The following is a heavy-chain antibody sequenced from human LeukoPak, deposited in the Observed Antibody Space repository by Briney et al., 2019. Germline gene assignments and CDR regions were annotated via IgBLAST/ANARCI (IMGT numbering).Heavy chain of an antibody. CDR3: ARDMIVERDVAFDI. CDR2: ISAYNGNT. Sequence: ASVKVSCKASGYTFTSYGISWVRQAPGQGLEWMGWISAYNGNTNYAQKLQGRVTMTTDTSTSTAYMELSSLRSEDTAVYYCARDMIVERDVAFDIWGQGTMVTVSS. D-gene: IGHD3-22*01. V-gene: IGHV1-18*01. CDR1: GYTFTSYG. J-gene: IGHJ3*02.